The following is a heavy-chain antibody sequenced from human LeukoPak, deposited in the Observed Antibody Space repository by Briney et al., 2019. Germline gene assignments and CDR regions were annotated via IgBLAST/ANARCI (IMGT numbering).Heavy chain of an antibody. D-gene: IGHD1-26*01. CDR1: GFTFSTYA. CDR3: ARDYRSTFDY. V-gene: IGHV3-30*04. Sequence: GGSLRLSCAASGFTFSTYAIHWVRQAPGKGLEWVAVISYDESKRYYADSVKGRFTISRDNSKNTLYLQMNSLRAEDTAVYYCARDYRSTFDYWGQGTLVTVSS. CDR2: ISYDESKR. J-gene: IGHJ4*02.